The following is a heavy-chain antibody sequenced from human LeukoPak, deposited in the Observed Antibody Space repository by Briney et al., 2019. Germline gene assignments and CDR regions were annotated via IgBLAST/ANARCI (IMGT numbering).Heavy chain of an antibody. CDR1: GFTFSSYA. Sequence: GGSLRLSCAASGFTFSSYAMSWVRQAPGKGLEWVSAISGSGGSTYYADSMKGRFTISRDNSKNTLYLQMKSLRAEDTAVYYCTKEPLYCGGDCYEPFDYWGQGTLVTVSS. V-gene: IGHV3-23*01. CDR2: ISGSGGST. J-gene: IGHJ4*02. D-gene: IGHD2-21*02. CDR3: TKEPLYCGGDCYEPFDY.